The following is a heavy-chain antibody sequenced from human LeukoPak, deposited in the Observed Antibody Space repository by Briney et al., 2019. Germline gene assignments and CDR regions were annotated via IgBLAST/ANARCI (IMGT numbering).Heavy chain of an antibody. Sequence: PSETLSLTCTVSGDSVSSGSSYWNWIRQPPGRGLEWIGYIYYSGRTNYNPSLKSRVTISVDTSKNQFSLKLTSVTAADTAVYYCARGSAWYFVYWGRGALVTVSS. CDR1: GDSVSSGSSY. J-gene: IGHJ4*02. CDR2: IYYSGRT. D-gene: IGHD6-19*01. V-gene: IGHV4-61*01. CDR3: ARGSAWYFVY.